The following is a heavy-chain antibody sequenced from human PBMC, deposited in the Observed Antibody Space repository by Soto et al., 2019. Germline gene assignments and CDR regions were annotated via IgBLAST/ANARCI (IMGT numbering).Heavy chain of an antibody. CDR1: SGSIINYY. Sequence: SETLSLTCTVSSGSIINYYWSWIRQPPGKGLEWIGYIYYSGSTWYNPSLQSRVIISVDTSKNHFSLKLSSVTAADTAVYYCARSEATGLDYWGQGTLVTVSS. J-gene: IGHJ4*02. V-gene: IGHV4-59*12. CDR3: ARSEATGLDY. CDR2: IYYSGST. D-gene: IGHD1-26*01.